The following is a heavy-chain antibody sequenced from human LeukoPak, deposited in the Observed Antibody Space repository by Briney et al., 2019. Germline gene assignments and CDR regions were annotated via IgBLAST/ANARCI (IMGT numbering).Heavy chain of an antibody. CDR3: ARGSPSRAALDY. CDR2: INHSGST. V-gene: IGHV4-34*01. CDR1: GGSLRGYY. J-gene: IGHJ4*02. Sequence: SKTLSLTCAVYGGSLRGYYWSWIRKPPGKGLEWIGEINHSGSTNYNPSLKSRVTISVDTSQNQFSLKLSSVSAADTAVYYCARGSPSRAALDYWGQGTLVTVSS. D-gene: IGHD6-25*01.